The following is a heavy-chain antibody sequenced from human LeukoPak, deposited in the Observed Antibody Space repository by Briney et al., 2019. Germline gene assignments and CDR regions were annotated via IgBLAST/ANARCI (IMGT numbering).Heavy chain of an antibody. CDR3: AKDKDTMVRGVTYYFDY. Sequence: PGGSLRLSCAASGFTFDDYAMHWVRQAPGKGLEWVSGISWNSGSIGYADSVKGRFTISRDNAKNPLYLQMNSLRAEDTALYYCAKDKDTMVRGVTYYFDYWGQGTLVTVSS. J-gene: IGHJ4*02. D-gene: IGHD3-10*01. V-gene: IGHV3-9*01. CDR1: GFTFDDYA. CDR2: ISWNSGSI.